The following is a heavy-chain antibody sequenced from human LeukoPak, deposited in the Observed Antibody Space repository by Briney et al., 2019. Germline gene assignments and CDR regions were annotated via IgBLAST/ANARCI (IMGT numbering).Heavy chain of an antibody. D-gene: IGHD3-9*01. Sequence: ASVKVSCKASGYTFTSYGISWVRQATGQGLEWMGWMNPNSGNTGYAQKFQGRVTMTRNTSISTAYMELSSLRSEDTAVYYCARVRVLRYFDWLSKGYYYGMDVWGQGTTVTVSS. CDR3: ARVRVLRYFDWLSKGYYYGMDV. V-gene: IGHV1-8*02. CDR1: GYTFTSYG. CDR2: MNPNSGNT. J-gene: IGHJ6*02.